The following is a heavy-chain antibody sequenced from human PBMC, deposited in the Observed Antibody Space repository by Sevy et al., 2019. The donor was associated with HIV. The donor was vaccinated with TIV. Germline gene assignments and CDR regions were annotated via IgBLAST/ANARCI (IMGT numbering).Heavy chain of an antibody. CDR3: ARRNYYYYMDV. CDR2: INSDGSST. Sequence: GGSLRLSCAASGFTFSSYWMHWVRQAPGKGLVWVSRINSDGSSTSYADSVKGRFTISRDNAKNTLYLQMNSLRAEDTAVYYCARRNYYYYMDVWGKRTTVTVSS. V-gene: IGHV3-74*01. CDR1: GFTFSSYW. J-gene: IGHJ6*03.